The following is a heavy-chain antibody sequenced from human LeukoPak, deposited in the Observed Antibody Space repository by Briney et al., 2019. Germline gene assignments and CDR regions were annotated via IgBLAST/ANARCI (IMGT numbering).Heavy chain of an antibody. CDR1: GGSISSSTW. Sequence: SETLSLTCAVSGGSISSSTWWSWVRQPPGKGLEWIGEIYHSGSTNYNPSLKSRVAISVDKSKNQFSLKLSSVTAADTAVYYCARKISAAGSRWFDPWGQGTLVTVSS. D-gene: IGHD6-13*01. CDR2: IYHSGST. J-gene: IGHJ5*02. V-gene: IGHV4-4*02. CDR3: ARKISAAGSRWFDP.